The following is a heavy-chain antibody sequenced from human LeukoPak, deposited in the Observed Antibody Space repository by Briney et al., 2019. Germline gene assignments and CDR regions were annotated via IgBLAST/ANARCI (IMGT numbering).Heavy chain of an antibody. CDR1: GYTFTSYA. CDR2: INAGNGNT. CDR3: ARSVVVVAATPTNWFDP. J-gene: IGHJ5*02. V-gene: IGHV1-3*03. D-gene: IGHD2-15*01. Sequence: GASVKVSCKASGYTFTSYAMHWVRQAPGQRLEWMGWINAGNGNTKYSQEFQGRVTITRDTSASTAYMELSSLRSEDMAVYYCARSVVVVAATPTNWFDPWGQGTLVTVSS.